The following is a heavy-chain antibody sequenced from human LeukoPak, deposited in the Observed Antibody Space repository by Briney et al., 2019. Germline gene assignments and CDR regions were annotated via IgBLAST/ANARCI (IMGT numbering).Heavy chain of an antibody. Sequence: PSETLSLTCAVSGDSISSGAYYWNWIRPGPGKGPEWLGNIYRGRTRFNPSLTSRVTISLDMSKNQVSLNLTSVTAADTAIYYCAREGEYGDSYYWGQGTQVVVSA. CDR1: GDSISSGAYY. V-gene: IGHV4-30-2*01. CDR3: AREGEYGDSYY. CDR2: IYRGRT. D-gene: IGHD4-17*01. J-gene: IGHJ4*02.